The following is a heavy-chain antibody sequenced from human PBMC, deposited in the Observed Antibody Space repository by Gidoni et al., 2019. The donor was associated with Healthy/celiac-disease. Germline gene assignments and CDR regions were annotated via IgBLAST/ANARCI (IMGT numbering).Heavy chain of an antibody. CDR2: IYYSGST. D-gene: IGHD2-2*01. CDR1: GGSISSYY. CDR3: ARGWAGAAAMDPSKIENYYYYGMDV. V-gene: IGHV4-59*01. Sequence: QVQLQESGPGLVKPSETLSLTCTVSGGSISSYYWSWIRQPPGKGLEWIGYIYYSGSTNYNPSLKSRVTISVDTSKNQFSLKLSSGTAADTAVYYCARGWAGAAAMDPSKIENYYYYGMDVWGQGTTVTVSS. J-gene: IGHJ6*02.